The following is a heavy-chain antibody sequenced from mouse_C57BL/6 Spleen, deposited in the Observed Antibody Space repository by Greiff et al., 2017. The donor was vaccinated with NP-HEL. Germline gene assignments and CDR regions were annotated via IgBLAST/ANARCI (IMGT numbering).Heavy chain of an antibody. CDR2: IDPANGNT. D-gene: IGHD1-1*01. J-gene: IGHJ4*01. CDR3: ARSDYYGSSYYYAMDY. V-gene: IGHV14-3*01. CDR1: GFNIKNTY. Sequence: EVQLHQSVAELVRPGASVKLSCTASGFNIKNTYMHWVKQRPEQGLEWIGRIDPANGNTKYAPKFQGKATITADTSSNTAYLQLSSLTSEDTAIYYCARSDYYGSSYYYAMDYWGQGTSVTVSS.